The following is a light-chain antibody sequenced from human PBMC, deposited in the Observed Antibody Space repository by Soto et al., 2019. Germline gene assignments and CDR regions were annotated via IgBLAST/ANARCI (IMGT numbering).Light chain of an antibody. CDR1: KLGDKY. CDR2: QDS. Sequence: SYELTQPPSVSVSPGQTASITCSGDKLGDKYACWYQQKPGQSPVLVIYQDSKRPSGIPERFYGSNSGNTATLTISGIQAMEEADHYCQAWDSSILVVFGGGTKLTVL. CDR3: QAWDSSILVV. V-gene: IGLV3-1*01. J-gene: IGLJ2*01.